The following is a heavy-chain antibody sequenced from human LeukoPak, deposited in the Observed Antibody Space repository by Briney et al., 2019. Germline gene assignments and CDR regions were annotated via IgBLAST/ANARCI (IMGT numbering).Heavy chain of an antibody. CDR3: ARVVQSTDSSGFYLPEYFQH. V-gene: IGHV4-59*08. D-gene: IGHD3-22*01. CDR1: GGSISSYY. Sequence: SETLSLTCTVSGGSISSYYWSWIRQPPGKGLEWIGSIYYSGSTYYNPSLKSRVTISVDTSKNQFSLKLRSVTAADTAVYYCARVVQSTDSSGFYLPEYFQHWGQGTLVTVSS. CDR2: IYYSGST. J-gene: IGHJ1*01.